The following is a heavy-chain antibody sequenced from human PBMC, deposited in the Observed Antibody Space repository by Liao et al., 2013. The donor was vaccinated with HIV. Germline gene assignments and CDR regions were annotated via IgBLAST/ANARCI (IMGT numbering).Heavy chain of an antibody. CDR2: MSARGST. D-gene: IGHD3-10*01. CDR3: ARAPPYSGSGSYSNSIPFDY. CDR1: GGSMSGYY. J-gene: IGHJ4*02. Sequence: QVQLQESGPGLVKPSQTLSLMCSVSGGSMSGYYWSWIRQTAGKGLECLGRMSARGSTHYNPSLKKRLKMSVDMSKNQISLNLYSVTAADTAVYYCARAPPYSGSGSYSNSIPFDYWGQGTLVTVSS. V-gene: IGHV4-4*07.